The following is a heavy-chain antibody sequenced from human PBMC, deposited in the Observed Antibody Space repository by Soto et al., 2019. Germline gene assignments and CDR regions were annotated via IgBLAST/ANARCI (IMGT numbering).Heavy chain of an antibody. Sequence: GESLKISCKGSGYSFTSYWIGWVRQMPGKGLEWMGIIYPGDSDTRYSPSFQGQVTISADKSISTAYLQWSSLKASDTAMYYCARGGVTGLLDDYYMDVWGQGTTVTVSS. D-gene: IGHD1-20*01. CDR2: IYPGDSDT. CDR1: GYSFTSYW. J-gene: IGHJ6*03. V-gene: IGHV5-51*01. CDR3: ARGGVTGLLDDYYMDV.